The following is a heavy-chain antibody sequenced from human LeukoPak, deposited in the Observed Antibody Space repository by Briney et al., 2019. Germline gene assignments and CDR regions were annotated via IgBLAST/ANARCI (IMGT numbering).Heavy chain of an antibody. D-gene: IGHD2-21*02. J-gene: IGHJ6*02. CDR2: ISVSTGST. CDR3: AKVGDWSYYFGMDV. Sequence: GGSLRLSCAASGITFSKYAMSWVRQAPGKGLEWVSGISVSTGSTFYADSVKGLFTISRDNSKSTLYLQMNSLRADDTAVYYCAKVGDWSYYFGMDVWGRGTTVTVSS. V-gene: IGHV3-23*01. CDR1: GITFSKYA.